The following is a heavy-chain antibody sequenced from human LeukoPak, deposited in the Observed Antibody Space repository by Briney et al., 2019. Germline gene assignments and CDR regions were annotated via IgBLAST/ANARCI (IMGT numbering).Heavy chain of an antibody. J-gene: IGHJ4*02. CDR3: AKDRGAYYYGSGTLFDY. CDR1: GFTFDDYA. Sequence: GRSLRLSCAASGFTFDDYAMHWVRQAPGKGLEWVSGISWNSGSIGYADSVKGRFTISRDNAKNSLYLQMNSLRAEDMALYYCAKDRGAYYYGSGTLFDYWGQGTLVTVSS. CDR2: ISWNSGSI. V-gene: IGHV3-9*03. D-gene: IGHD3-10*01.